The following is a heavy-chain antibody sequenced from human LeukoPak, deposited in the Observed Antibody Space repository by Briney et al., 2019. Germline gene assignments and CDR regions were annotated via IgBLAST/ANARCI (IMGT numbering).Heavy chain of an antibody. D-gene: IGHD6-13*01. CDR1: GYIFTNYG. CDR3: ARGLYSSSWSPFDY. V-gene: IGHV1-18*01. Sequence: ASVKVSCKASGYIFTNYGINWVRQAPGQGLEWMGWISAYNGNTNYAQKLQGRVTMTTDTSTSTAYMEMRSLRSDDTAVYYCARGLYSSSWSPFDYWGQGTLVTVSS. CDR2: ISAYNGNT. J-gene: IGHJ4*02.